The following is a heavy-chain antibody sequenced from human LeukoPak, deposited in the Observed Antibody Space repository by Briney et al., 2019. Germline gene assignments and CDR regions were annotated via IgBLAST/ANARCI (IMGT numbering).Heavy chain of an antibody. Sequence: PSETLSLTCTVSGYSISSGYYWGWIRQPPGKGLEWIGSIYHSGSTYYNPSLKSRVTISVDTSKNQFSLKLSSVTAADTAVYYCARGRIAVVPAALYYFDYWGQGTLVTVSS. CDR2: IYHSGST. CDR1: GYSISSGYY. V-gene: IGHV4-38-2*02. D-gene: IGHD2-2*01. CDR3: ARGRIAVVPAALYYFDY. J-gene: IGHJ4*02.